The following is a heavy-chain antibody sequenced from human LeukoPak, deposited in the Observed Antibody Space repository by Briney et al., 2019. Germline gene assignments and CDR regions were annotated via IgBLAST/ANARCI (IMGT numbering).Heavy chain of an antibody. CDR3: ARVHGDYGYIDY. V-gene: IGHV1-2*02. CDR2: INPNSGGA. Sequence: ASVNVSFKASGYTFTGYYIHLVRHAPGQGLEWMGWINPNSGGANNAQKFQGRVTMTRDTSISTAYMELSRLRSDDTAVYYRARVHGDYGYIDYWRQGTLVTVSS. CDR1: GYTFTGYY. J-gene: IGHJ4*02. D-gene: IGHD4-17*01.